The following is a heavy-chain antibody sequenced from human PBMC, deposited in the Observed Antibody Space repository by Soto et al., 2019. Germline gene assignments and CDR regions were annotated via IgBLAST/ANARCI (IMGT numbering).Heavy chain of an antibody. CDR2: MLHSGAT. CDR3: AKSVGWYAIDS. Sequence: QVQLQESGPGLVKPSGTLSLTCAVSGVSISTSNWWGWVRQSPGKGLEWIGDMLHSGATNYNPSPKSRVTISVDKAKNQFSLKLNSVTAADTAVYYCAKSVGWYAIDSWGQGTLVIVSS. J-gene: IGHJ4*02. CDR1: GVSISTSNW. D-gene: IGHD6-19*01. V-gene: IGHV4-4*02.